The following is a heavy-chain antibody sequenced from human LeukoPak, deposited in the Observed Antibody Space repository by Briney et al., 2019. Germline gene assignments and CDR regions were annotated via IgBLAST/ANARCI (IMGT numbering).Heavy chain of an antibody. CDR2: ISAYSGKT. Sequence: GASVKVSCKASGYTFNKFGITWVRQAPGQGLECMGWISAYSGKTKYTQKFQDRVTMTTDASTTTAYMELRSLRFDDTAVYYCARAEDPAMVNVGDYYYYAMDIWGQGTTVTVSS. CDR3: ARAEDPAMVNVGDYYYYAMDI. D-gene: IGHD5-18*01. CDR1: GYTFNKFG. J-gene: IGHJ6*02. V-gene: IGHV1-18*01.